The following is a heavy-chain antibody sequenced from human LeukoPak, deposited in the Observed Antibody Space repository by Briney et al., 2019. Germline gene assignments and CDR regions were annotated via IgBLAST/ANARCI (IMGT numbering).Heavy chain of an antibody. D-gene: IGHD3-10*01. CDR2: IYSGGST. CDR1: GFTVSSNY. J-gene: IGHJ4*02. V-gene: IGHV3-66*01. CDR3: ARDATMVRGVIIPDY. Sequence: GGSLRLSCAASGFTVSSNYMSWVRQAPGKGLEWVSVIYSGGSTYYADSVKGRFTISRDNSKNTLYLQMNSLRAEDTAVYYCARDATMVRGVIIPDYWGQGTLVTVSS.